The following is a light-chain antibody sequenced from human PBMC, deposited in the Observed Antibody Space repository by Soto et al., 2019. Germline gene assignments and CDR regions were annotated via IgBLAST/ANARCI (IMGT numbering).Light chain of an antibody. CDR2: DAS. V-gene: IGKV3-11*01. CDR1: QSVSNN. CDR3: QQRISWPPLT. J-gene: IGKJ4*01. Sequence: EIVLTQSPATLSLSPGERAALSCRASQSVSNNLAWYQQKPGQAPRLLIYDASNRATGIPARFSGSGSGTDFTLTISSIEPEDFAVYYCQQRISWPPLTFGGGTTVEIK.